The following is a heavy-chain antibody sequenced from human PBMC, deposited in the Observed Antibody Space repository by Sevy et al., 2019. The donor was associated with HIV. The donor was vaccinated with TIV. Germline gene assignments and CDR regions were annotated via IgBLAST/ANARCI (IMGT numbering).Heavy chain of an antibody. D-gene: IGHD4-17*01. J-gene: IGHJ4*02. CDR1: GFTVTSNY. CDR3: AREPGGDYCFDY. Sequence: GGSLRLSCAASGFTVTSNYINWVRQAPGKGLEWVSVIYNDGRTYYTDSVKGRFTSSRDNSKNTVYLQMNSLRSEDTSVYYCAREPGGDYCFDYWGQGTLVTVSS. CDR2: IYNDGRT. V-gene: IGHV3-66*02.